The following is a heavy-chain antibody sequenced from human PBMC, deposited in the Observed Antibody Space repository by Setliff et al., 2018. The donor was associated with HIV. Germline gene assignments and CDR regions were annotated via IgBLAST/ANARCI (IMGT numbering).Heavy chain of an antibody. D-gene: IGHD3-10*01. V-gene: IGHV4-4*09. CDR1: GDSINKYY. CDR3: ARGGLRVRGAIDSFDY. CDR2: IYISGNT. Sequence: SETLSLTCTVSGDSINKYYWSWIRQPPGKGLEWIGYIYISGNTMYNPSLKSRVTMSLDTPKNQVSLKLTSVTAADTAVYYCARGGLRVRGAIDSFDYWGQGTLVTVSS. J-gene: IGHJ4*02.